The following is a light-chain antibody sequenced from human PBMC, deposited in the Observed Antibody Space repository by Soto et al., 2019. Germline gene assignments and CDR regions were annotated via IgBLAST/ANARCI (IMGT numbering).Light chain of an antibody. CDR1: QSVSDY. J-gene: IGKJ5*01. CDR2: DAS. V-gene: IGKV3-11*01. Sequence: EIVLTQSPATLSLSPGERATLSCRASQSVSDYLAWYQQKPGQAPRLLIYDASSRATGIPDRFSGSGSGTDFTLTISSLEPEDFAIYYCQQRSNWPPSITFGQGTRLEIK. CDR3: QQRSNWPPSIT.